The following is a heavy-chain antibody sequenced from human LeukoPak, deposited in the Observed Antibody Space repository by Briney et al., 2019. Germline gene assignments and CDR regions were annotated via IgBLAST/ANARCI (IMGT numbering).Heavy chain of an antibody. CDR1: GGSFSGYY. Sequence: SETLSLTCAVYGGSFSGYYWSWIRQPPGKGLEWIGEINHSGSTNYNPSLKSRVTISVDTSKNQFSLKLSSVTAAGTAVYYCARDLNRGYYYYGMDVWGQGTTVTVSS. CDR2: INHSGST. CDR3: ARDLNRGYYYYGMDV. J-gene: IGHJ6*02. V-gene: IGHV4-34*01. D-gene: IGHD1-14*01.